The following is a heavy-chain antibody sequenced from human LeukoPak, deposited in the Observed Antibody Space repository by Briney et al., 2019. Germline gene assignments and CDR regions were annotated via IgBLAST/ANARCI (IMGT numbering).Heavy chain of an antibody. CDR2: INHIGST. Sequence: PSETLSLTCAVYGGSFSGYYWSWIRQPPGKGLEWIGEINHIGSTNYNTPLKSRVTISVDTSKNQFSLKQSSVTAADTAVYYCARYDRIGSGSYDYWGQGTLVTVSS. D-gene: IGHD3-10*01. CDR1: GGSFSGYY. CDR3: ARYDRIGSGSYDY. J-gene: IGHJ4*02. V-gene: IGHV4-34*01.